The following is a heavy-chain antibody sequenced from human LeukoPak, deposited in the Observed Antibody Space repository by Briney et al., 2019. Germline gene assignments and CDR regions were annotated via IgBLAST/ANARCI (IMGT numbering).Heavy chain of an antibody. Sequence: PGGSLRLSCAASGFTVSSNYMSWVRQAPGKGLEWVSVIYSGGSTYYADSVKGRFTISRDNSKNTLYLQMNSLRAEDTAVYYCARDGPNYYDSSGYPYFDYWGQGTLVTVSS. D-gene: IGHD3-22*01. CDR1: GFTVSSNY. V-gene: IGHV3-66*01. CDR2: IYSGGST. J-gene: IGHJ4*02. CDR3: ARDGPNYYDSSGYPYFDY.